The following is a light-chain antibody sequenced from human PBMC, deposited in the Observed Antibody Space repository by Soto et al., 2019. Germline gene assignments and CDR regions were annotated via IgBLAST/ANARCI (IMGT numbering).Light chain of an antibody. J-gene: IGLJ3*02. CDR2: GVT. Sequence: QSALAQPPSASGSPGQSVTISCTGSGSDIGAYNFVSWYQQHPGKAPKLMIFGVTERPSGVADRFSGSKSGNTASLTVSGLQADDGAVYYCYSYAGRNIWVFGGGTKLTVL. CDR1: GSDIGAYNF. V-gene: IGLV2-8*01. CDR3: YSYAGRNIWV.